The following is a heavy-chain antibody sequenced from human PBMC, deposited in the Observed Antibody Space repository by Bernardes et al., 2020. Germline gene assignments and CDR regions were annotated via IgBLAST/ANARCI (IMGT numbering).Heavy chain of an antibody. D-gene: IGHD2-15*01. CDR3: ARGPKINYCSGGSCYLLSI. V-gene: IGHV4-59*01. CDR1: GGSISSYY. CDR2: IYYSGST. J-gene: IGHJ3*02. Sequence: SETLSLTCTVSGGSISSYYWSWIRQPPGKGLEWIGYIYYSGSTNYNPSLKSRVTISVDTSKNQFSLKLSSVTAADTAVYYCARGPKINYCSGGSCYLLSIWGQGTMVTVPS.